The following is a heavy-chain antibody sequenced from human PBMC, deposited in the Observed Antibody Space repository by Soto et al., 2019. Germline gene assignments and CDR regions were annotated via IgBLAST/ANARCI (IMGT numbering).Heavy chain of an antibody. J-gene: IGHJ6*04. CDR2: IYYSGST. V-gene: IGHV4-59*01. CDR3: ARDRGIAARRHYGGMDV. D-gene: IGHD6-6*01. CDR1: GGSIISYY. Sequence: SETLSLTCTVSGGSIISYYWSWIRQPPGKGLEWIGYIYYSGSTNYNPSLKSRVTISVDTSKNQFSLKLSSVTAADTAVYYCARDRGIAARRHYGGMDVWGKGNTVT.